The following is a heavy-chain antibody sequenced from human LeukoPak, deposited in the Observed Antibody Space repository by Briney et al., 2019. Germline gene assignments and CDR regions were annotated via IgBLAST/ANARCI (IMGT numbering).Heavy chain of an antibody. CDR2: IKQDGSEK. D-gene: IGHD6-13*01. CDR3: ARAVGSSWYEYFQH. V-gene: IGHV3-7*01. J-gene: IGHJ1*01. Sequence: PGGSLRLSCAASGFTFSGYWMSWVRQAPGKGLEWVANIKQDGSEKYYVDSVKGRFTISRDNAKNSLYLQMNSLRAEDTAVYYCARAVGSSWYEYFQHWGQGTLVTVSS. CDR1: GFTFSGYW.